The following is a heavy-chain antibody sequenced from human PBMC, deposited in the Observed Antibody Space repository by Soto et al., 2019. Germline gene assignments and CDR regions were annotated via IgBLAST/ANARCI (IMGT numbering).Heavy chain of an antibody. CDR3: AGGFYDYGDYFDY. CDR1: CGSISSYY. J-gene: IGHJ4*02. V-gene: IGHV4-59*08. D-gene: IGHD4-17*01. Sequence: PSETLSLTCTVSCGSISSYYWSWIRQPPGKGLEWIGYIYYSGSTNYNPSLKSRVTISVDTSKNQFSLKLSSVTAADTAVYYCAGGFYDYGDYFDYWGQGTLVTVSS. CDR2: IYYSGST.